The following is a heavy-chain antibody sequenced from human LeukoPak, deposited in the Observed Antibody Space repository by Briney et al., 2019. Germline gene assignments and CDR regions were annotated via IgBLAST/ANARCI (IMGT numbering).Heavy chain of an antibody. D-gene: IGHD2-21*02. J-gene: IGHJ6*02. CDR3: ARGDIVVVTATPKPYYYYYGMDV. V-gene: IGHV4-39*07. Sequence: SETLSLTCTVSGGSIRSSYYYWGWIRQPPGKGLEWIGEINHSGSTNYNPSLKSRVTISVDTSKNQFSLKLSSVTAADTAVYYCARGDIVVVTATPKPYYYYYGMDVWGQGTTVTVSS. CDR2: INHSGST. CDR1: GGSIRSSYYY.